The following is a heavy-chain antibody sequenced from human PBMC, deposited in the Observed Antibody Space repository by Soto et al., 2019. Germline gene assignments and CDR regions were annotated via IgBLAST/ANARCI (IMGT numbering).Heavy chain of an antibody. D-gene: IGHD4-17*01. Sequence: VKVSCKASGYTFTSYGISWVRQAPGQGLEWMGWISAYNGNTNYAQKLQGRVTMTTDTSTSTAYMELRSLRSDDTAVYYCARDRYYGDYNAFDIWGQGTMVTVSS. CDR1: GYTFTSYG. V-gene: IGHV1-18*01. CDR2: ISAYNGNT. CDR3: ARDRYYGDYNAFDI. J-gene: IGHJ3*02.